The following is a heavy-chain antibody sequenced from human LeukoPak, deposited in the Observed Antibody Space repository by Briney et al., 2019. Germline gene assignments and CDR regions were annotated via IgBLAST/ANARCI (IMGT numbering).Heavy chain of an antibody. CDR1: GGSLSGYY. D-gene: IGHD3-16*01. CDR2: INHSGST. V-gene: IGHV4-34*01. Sequence: KSSETLSLTCAVYGGSLSGYYWSWIRQPPGKGLEWIGEINHSGSTNYNPSLKSRVTISVDTSKNQFSLKLSSVTAADTAVYYCASGGGYAYYWGQGTPVTVSS. CDR3: ASGGGYAYY. J-gene: IGHJ4*02.